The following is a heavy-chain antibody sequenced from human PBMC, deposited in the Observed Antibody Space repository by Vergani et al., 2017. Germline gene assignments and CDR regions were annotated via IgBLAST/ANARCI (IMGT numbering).Heavy chain of an antibody. CDR2: INHSGST. Sequence: QVQLQESGPGLVKPSETLSLTCTVSGGSISSYYWSWIRQPAGKGLEWIGEINHSGSTNYNPSLKSRVTISVDTSKNQFSLKLSSVTAADTAVYYCARAIVLAAAGNKFSYYFDYWGQGTLVTVSS. V-gene: IGHV4-59*12. J-gene: IGHJ4*02. CDR3: ARAIVLAAAGNKFSYYFDY. D-gene: IGHD6-13*01. CDR1: GGSISSYY.